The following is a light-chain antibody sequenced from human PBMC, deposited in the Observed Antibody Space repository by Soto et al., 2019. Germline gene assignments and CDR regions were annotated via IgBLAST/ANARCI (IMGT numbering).Light chain of an antibody. J-gene: IGKJ1*01. CDR2: GAT. Sequence: EIVMTQSPATLSVSPGERATLSCRASQSVSSNLAWYHQKPGQAPRLLIYGATTRATGIPARFSGRGSGTEFTLTISSLQSEGFAVYYCQQYNNWPRAFGQWTELEIK. CDR3: QQYNNWPRA. CDR1: QSVSSN. V-gene: IGKV3-15*01.